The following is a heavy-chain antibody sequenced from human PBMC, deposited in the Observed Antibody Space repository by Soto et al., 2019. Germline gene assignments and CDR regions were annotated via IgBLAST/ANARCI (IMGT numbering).Heavy chain of an antibody. CDR1: GFSFSNYG. J-gene: IGHJ4*02. D-gene: IGHD6-19*01. V-gene: IGHV3-33*01. CDR3: ARDTKATGWSLDY. CDR2: IWYDGSKT. Sequence: QVQLVESGGGVVQPGRSLRLSCAASGFSFSNYGMNWVRQAPGKGPEWVAVIWYDGSKTYYGDSVKGRFTISRDNPKNPLYLQLNSVRAEDTAVYYCARDTKATGWSLDYWGQGALVTVSS.